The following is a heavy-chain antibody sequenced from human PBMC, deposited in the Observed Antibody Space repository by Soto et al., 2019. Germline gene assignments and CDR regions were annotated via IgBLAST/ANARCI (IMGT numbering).Heavy chain of an antibody. D-gene: IGHD4-17*01. CDR2: FYPGDSDT. V-gene: IGHV5-51*01. CDR3: ARQGNGAEGFDY. J-gene: IGHJ4*02. Sequence: WESLKISCKGSGYYFPSYWIGWVRQMPGKGLEWMGIFYPGDSDTRYSSSFQGQVTISADRSISTAYLQWSSLKPSDTAMYYCARQGNGAEGFDYWGQGTLVTVSS. CDR1: GYYFPSYW.